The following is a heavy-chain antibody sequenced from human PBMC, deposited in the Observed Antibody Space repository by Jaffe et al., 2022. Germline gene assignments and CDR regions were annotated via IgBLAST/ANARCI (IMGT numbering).Heavy chain of an antibody. CDR1: GFTFSNAW. D-gene: IGHD3-16*01. CDR2: IKSKTDGGTT. Sequence: EVQLVESGGGLVKPGGSLRLSCAASGFTFSNAWMSWVRQAPGKGLEWVGRIKSKTDGGTTDYAAPVKGRFTISRDDSKNTLYLQMNSLKTEDTAVYYCTTGDSYDYIWGTPDWGQGTLVTVSS. J-gene: IGHJ4*02. CDR3: TTGDSYDYIWGTPD. V-gene: IGHV3-15*01.